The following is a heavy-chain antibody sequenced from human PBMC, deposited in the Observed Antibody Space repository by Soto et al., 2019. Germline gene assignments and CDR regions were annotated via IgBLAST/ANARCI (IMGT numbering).Heavy chain of an antibody. V-gene: IGHV1-18*01. J-gene: IGHJ4*02. CDR1: GYTFTDYG. D-gene: IGHD1-1*01. CDR3: ARDRYNRGSFDY. Sequence: QVQLVQSGAEVKKPGASVKVSCEASGYTFTDYGITWVRQAPGQGLQCMGWINSYNGVTNNAHSFQGRVSMTTDTSTSTAYLELSSLRSDDTAVYYCARDRYNRGSFDYWGQGSLVTVSS. CDR2: INSYNGVT.